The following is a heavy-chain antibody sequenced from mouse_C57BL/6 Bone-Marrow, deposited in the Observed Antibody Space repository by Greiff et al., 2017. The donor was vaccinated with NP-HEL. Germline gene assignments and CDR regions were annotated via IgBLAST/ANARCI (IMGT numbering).Heavy chain of an antibody. D-gene: IGHD2-14*01. V-gene: IGHV1-78*01. Sequence: VQLQQSDAELVKPGASVKISCKASGYTFTDYSIHWVKQRPEQGLEWIGFIYPRDGSTKYNEKFKGKATLTVDKSSSTAYMPLNSLTSEDSAVYFFSKVNSRYDFDYWDQGTALTVSS. CDR3: SKVNSRYDFDY. CDR2: IYPRDGST. CDR1: GYTFTDYS. J-gene: IGHJ2*01.